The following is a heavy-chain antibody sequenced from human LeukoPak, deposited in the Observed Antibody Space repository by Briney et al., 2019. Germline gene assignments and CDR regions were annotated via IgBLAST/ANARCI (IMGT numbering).Heavy chain of an antibody. J-gene: IGHJ4*02. V-gene: IGHV1-46*01. CDR1: GYTFTSYY. Sequence: ASVKVACKASGYTFTSYYMHWVRQAPGQGLEWMGIINPSGGSTSYAQKFQGRVTITRDTSASTAYMELSSLRSEDTAVYYCATRGYSGYAIHWGQGTLVTVSS. CDR2: INPSGGST. D-gene: IGHD5-12*01. CDR3: ATRGYSGYAIH.